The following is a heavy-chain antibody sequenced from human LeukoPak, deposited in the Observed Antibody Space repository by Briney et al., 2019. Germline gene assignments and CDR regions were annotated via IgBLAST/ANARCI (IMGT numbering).Heavy chain of an antibody. CDR3: ARGPGGDYVWGSYRYRAYYFDY. CDR1: GFTFSNFW. J-gene: IGHJ4*02. Sequence: GSLRLSCAASGFTFSNFWMNWVRQAPGKGLEWIGEINHSGSTNYNPSLKSRVTISVDTSKNQFSLKLSSVTAADTAVYYCARGPGGDYVWGSYRYRAYYFDYWGQGTLVTVSS. V-gene: IGHV4-34*01. CDR2: INHSGST. D-gene: IGHD3-16*02.